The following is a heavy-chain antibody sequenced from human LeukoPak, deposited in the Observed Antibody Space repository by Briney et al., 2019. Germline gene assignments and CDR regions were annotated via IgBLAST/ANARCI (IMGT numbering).Heavy chain of an antibody. CDR2: ISGSGGST. J-gene: IGHJ4*02. V-gene: IGHV3-23*01. Sequence: PGGSLRLSCAASGFTFSSYAMSWVRQAPGKGLEWVSAISGSGGSTYYADSVKGRFTISRDNSKNALYLQMNSLRAEDTAVYYCAKDYYYDSSSDFDYWGQGTLVTVPS. D-gene: IGHD3-22*01. CDR3: AKDYYYDSSSDFDY. CDR1: GFTFSSYA.